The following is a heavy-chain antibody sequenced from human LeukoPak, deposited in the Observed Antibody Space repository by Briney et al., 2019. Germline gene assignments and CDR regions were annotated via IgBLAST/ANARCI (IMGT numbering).Heavy chain of an antibody. D-gene: IGHD6-19*01. Sequence: GGSLRLSCAPSGFTFSSYAMSWVRQAPGKGLDWVSAISGSGGRTYYADSVQGRFTISRDNSKNTLYLQMNSLRAEDTAVYYCTKDISGWYGSFAFDIWGQGTMVTVSS. J-gene: IGHJ3*02. CDR2: ISGSGGRT. V-gene: IGHV3-23*01. CDR1: GFTFSSYA. CDR3: TKDISGWYGSFAFDI.